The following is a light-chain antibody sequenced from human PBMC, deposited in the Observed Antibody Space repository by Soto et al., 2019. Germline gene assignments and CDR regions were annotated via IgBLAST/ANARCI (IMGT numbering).Light chain of an antibody. J-gene: IGKJ4*01. CDR2: GAS. Sequence: ETVLTQSPGTLSLSPGERATLYCRASQSVNTNYLGWYQQKPGQAPRLLMDGASSRATGIPDRFSGSGSGTDFTLTISRLEPGDFAMYYCQQHGDSLTFGGGTKVDIK. CDR3: QQHGDSLT. V-gene: IGKV3-20*01. CDR1: QSVNTNY.